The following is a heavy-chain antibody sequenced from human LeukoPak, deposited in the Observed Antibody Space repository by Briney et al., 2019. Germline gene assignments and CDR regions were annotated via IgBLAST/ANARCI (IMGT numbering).Heavy chain of an antibody. Sequence: PGGSLRLSCAASGFTFSSYWMSWVRQAPGKGLEWVANIKQDGSEKYYVDSVKGRFTISRDNAKNSLYLQMNSLRAEDTAVYYCAGYGDYPFNWFDPWGQGTLVTVSS. V-gene: IGHV3-7*01. CDR1: GFTFSSYW. D-gene: IGHD4-17*01. CDR3: AGYGDYPFNWFDP. J-gene: IGHJ5*02. CDR2: IKQDGSEK.